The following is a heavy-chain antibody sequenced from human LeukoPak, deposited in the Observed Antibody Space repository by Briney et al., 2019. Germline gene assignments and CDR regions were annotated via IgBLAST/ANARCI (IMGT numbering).Heavy chain of an antibody. CDR3: ARDLPPSG. Sequence: GGSLRLSCAASGFTFSNYAMSWVRQAPGKGLEWVSTITGSGDSTYYADSVKGRFTISRDNSKNTLYLQMNSLRAEDTAVYYCARDLPPSGWGQGTLVTVSP. D-gene: IGHD3-3*01. J-gene: IGHJ4*02. CDR2: ITGSGDST. CDR1: GFTFSNYA. V-gene: IGHV3-23*01.